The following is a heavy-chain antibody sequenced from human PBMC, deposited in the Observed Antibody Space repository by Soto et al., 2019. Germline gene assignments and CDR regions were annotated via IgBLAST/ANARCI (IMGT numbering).Heavy chain of an antibody. D-gene: IGHD5-12*01. J-gene: IGHJ5*01. CDR2: ISGSGGTT. V-gene: IGHV3-23*01. CDR1: GFTFSSYA. Sequence: EVQLLESGGGLVQPGGSLRLSCAASGFTFSSYAMSWVRQAPGQGLEWVSGISGSGGTTYQADSVKGRITISRDNSENRLYMQMNSLRAEDTAVYYCAKDRGFGGTDNWFDSWGQGTLVTVYS. CDR3: AKDRGFGGTDNWFDS.